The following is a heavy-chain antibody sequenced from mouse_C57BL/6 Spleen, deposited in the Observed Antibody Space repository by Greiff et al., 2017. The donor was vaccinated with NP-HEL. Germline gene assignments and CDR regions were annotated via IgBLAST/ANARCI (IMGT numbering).Heavy chain of an antibody. Sequence: VQLQQSGGGLVKPGGSLKLSCAASGFTFSDYGMHWVRQAPEKGLEWVAYISSGSSTIYYADTVKGRFTISRDNAKNTLFLQMTSLRSEDTAMYYCARDGSSYGYWYFDVWGTGTTVTVSS. J-gene: IGHJ1*03. CDR1: GFTFSDYG. CDR2: ISSGSSTI. D-gene: IGHD1-1*01. CDR3: ARDGSSYGYWYFDV. V-gene: IGHV5-17*01.